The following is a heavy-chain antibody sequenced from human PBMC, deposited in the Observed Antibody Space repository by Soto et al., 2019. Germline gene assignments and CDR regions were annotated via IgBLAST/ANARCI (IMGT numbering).Heavy chain of an antibody. D-gene: IGHD2-2*02. CDR1: GGTLRSYG. J-gene: IGHJ6*02. CDR2: IIPIFGSA. Sequence: SVKVSCKAPGGTLRSYGINWVRQAPGQGLEWMGGIIPIFGSANYAPKFQGRVTLTADESTSTAFMEVSSLRSGDTAVYYCAGTREIPYYHGMDVWGQGTTVTVSS. CDR3: AGTREIPYYHGMDV. V-gene: IGHV1-69*13.